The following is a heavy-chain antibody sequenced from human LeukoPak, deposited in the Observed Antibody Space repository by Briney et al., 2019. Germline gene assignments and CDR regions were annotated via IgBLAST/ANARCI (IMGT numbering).Heavy chain of an antibody. V-gene: IGHV1-46*01. CDR1: GYTFTSYY. J-gene: IGHJ4*02. CDR3: AREMVRGVILGDY. Sequence: ASVNVSCKASGYTFTSYYMHWVRQAPGQGLEWMGIINPSGGSTSYAQKFQGRVTMTRDTSTSTVYMELSSLRSEDAAVYYCAREMVRGVILGDYWGQGTLVTVSS. CDR2: INPSGGST. D-gene: IGHD3-10*01.